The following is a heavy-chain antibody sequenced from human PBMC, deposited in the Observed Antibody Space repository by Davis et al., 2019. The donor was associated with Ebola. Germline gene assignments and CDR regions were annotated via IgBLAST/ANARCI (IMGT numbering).Heavy chain of an antibody. CDR1: GFTFDDYA. V-gene: IGHV3-43*02. D-gene: IGHD3-3*01. CDR3: AKDMARRFLEWLPHNYYYYYGMDV. Sequence: GESLKISCAASGFTFDDYAMHWVRQAPGKGLEWVSLISGDGGSTYYADSVKGRFTISRDNSKNSLYLQMNSLRTEDTALYYCAKDMARRFLEWLPHNYYYYYGMDVWGQGTTVTVSS. J-gene: IGHJ6*02. CDR2: ISGDGGST.